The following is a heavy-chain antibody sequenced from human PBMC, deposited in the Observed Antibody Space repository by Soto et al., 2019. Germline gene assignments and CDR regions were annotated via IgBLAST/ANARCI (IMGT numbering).Heavy chain of an antibody. CDR3: ARDELKEGSSWYRVVDY. J-gene: IGHJ4*02. CDR2: ISSSSSTI. V-gene: IGHV3-48*02. D-gene: IGHD6-13*01. CDR1: GFTFSSYS. Sequence: GGSLRLSCAASGFTFSSYSMNWVRQAPGKGLEWVSYISSSSSTIYYADSVKGRFTISRDNAKNSLYLQMNSLRDEDTAVYYCARDELKEGSSWYRVVDYWGQGTLVTVSS.